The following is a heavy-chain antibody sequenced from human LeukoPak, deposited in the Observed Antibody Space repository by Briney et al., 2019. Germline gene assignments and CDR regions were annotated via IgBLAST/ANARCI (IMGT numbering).Heavy chain of an antibody. D-gene: IGHD5-12*01. CDR2: IYYSGST. CDR1: GGSISSYY. V-gene: IGHV4-59*01. CDR3: ARSAYDLRDWFDP. J-gene: IGHJ5*02. Sequence: SETLSLTCTVSGGSISSYYWSWIRQPPGKALEWIGYIYYSGSTKYNPSLKSRVTISLNTSQNQFSLKLSSVTAADTAMYYCARSAYDLRDWFDPWGQGTLVTVSS.